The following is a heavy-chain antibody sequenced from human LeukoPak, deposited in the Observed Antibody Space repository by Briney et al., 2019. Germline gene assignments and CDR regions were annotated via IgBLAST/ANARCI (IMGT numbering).Heavy chain of an antibody. CDR1: GYTFTAYY. J-gene: IGHJ5*02. CDR2: INPNSGGT. Sequence: ASVKVSCKASGYTFTAYYVHWVRQASGQGLEWMGWINPNSGGTNYAQKFQGRVTMTRDTSISTAYMELSSLISDDTAVYYCAGLTAPVTWGQGTLVTASS. D-gene: IGHD6-13*01. CDR3: AGLTAPVT. V-gene: IGHV1-2*02.